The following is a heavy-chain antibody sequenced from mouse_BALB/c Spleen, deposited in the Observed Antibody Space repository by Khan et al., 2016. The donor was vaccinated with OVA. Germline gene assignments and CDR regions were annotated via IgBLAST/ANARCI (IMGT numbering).Heavy chain of an antibody. CDR3: AREGDYYGSPFAY. D-gene: IGHD1-1*01. CDR1: GFNIKDTY. J-gene: IGHJ3*01. Sequence: VQLQQSGAELVKPGASVKLSCTASGFNIKDTYLHWVKQRPEQGLEWIGRIDPANGNTKYDPKFQGKATITADTSSNTAYLQLSSLTSEDTAVYYCAREGDYYGSPFAYWGQGTLVTVSA. V-gene: IGHV14-3*02. CDR2: IDPANGNT.